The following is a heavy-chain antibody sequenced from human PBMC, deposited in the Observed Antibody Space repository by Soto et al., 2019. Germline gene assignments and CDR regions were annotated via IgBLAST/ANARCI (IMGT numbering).Heavy chain of an antibody. CDR2: ISYDGRSE. J-gene: IGHJ4*02. CDR1: GFIFNSYA. D-gene: IGHD3-10*01. CDR3: ASIGGWYYSLSRSYHPDY. Sequence: QVQLVESGGGVVQPGRSLTLSCAASGFIFNSYAIHWVRQAPGKGLEWVALISYDGRSEYYVDSVKGRFTVSRDSSNNTLHLQRNSLRCAVTAVCLWASIGGWYYSLSRSYHPDYWGQGTLVTVSS. V-gene: IGHV3-30*04.